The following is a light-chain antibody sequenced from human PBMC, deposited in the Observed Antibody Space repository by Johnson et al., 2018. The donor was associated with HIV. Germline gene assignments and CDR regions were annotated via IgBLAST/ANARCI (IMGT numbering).Light chain of an antibody. Sequence: QSVLTQPPSVSAPPGQKVTISCSGSSSNIGSNYVSWYQQFPGAAPKLLIYDNDRRPSGVPDRFSGSKSGTSATLDITGLQRGDEADYYCGTWDASLSVNVFGPGTKVTVL. CDR2: DND. V-gene: IGLV1-51*02. J-gene: IGLJ1*01. CDR3: GTWDASLSVNV. CDR1: SSNIGSNY.